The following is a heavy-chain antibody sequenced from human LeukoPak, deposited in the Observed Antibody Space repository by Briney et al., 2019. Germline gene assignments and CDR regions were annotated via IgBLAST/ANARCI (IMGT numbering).Heavy chain of an antibody. CDR3: AKRASYYYDSSGYYLDY. D-gene: IGHD3-22*01. CDR1: GFTFSSYA. V-gene: IGHV3-30-3*02. CDR2: ISYDGSNK. Sequence: PGGSLRLSCAASGFTFSSYAMHWVRQAPGKGLEWVAVISYDGSNKYYADSVKGRFTISRDNSKNTLYLQMNSLRAEDTAVYYCAKRASYYYDSSGYYLDYWGQGTLVTVSS. J-gene: IGHJ4*02.